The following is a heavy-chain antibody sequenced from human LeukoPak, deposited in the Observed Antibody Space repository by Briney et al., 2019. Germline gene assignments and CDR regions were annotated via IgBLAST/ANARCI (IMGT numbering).Heavy chain of an antibody. J-gene: IGHJ4*02. CDR2: ISAYNGNT. V-gene: IGHV1-18*04. CDR3: ARSRGQPAADLLFDY. D-gene: IGHD2-2*01. CDR1: GYTFTGYY. Sequence: ASVKVSCKASGYTFTGYYMHWVRQAPGQGLEWMGWISAYNGNTNYAQKLQGRVTMTTDTSTSTAYMELRSLRSDDTAVYYCARSRGQPAADLLFDYWGQGTLVTVSS.